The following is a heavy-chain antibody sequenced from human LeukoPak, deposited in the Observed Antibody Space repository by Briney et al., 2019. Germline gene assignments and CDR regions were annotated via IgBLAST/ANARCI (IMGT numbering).Heavy chain of an antibody. J-gene: IGHJ4*02. CDR2: ISWNSGSI. CDR1: GFTFDDYA. Sequence: SLRLSCAASGFTFDDYAMHWVRQAPGKGLEWVSGISWNSGSIGCADSVKGRFTISRDNAKNSLYLQMNSLRAEDTALYYCARVADNSFDYWGQGTLVTVSS. CDR3: ARVADNSFDY. V-gene: IGHV3-9*01. D-gene: IGHD6-19*01.